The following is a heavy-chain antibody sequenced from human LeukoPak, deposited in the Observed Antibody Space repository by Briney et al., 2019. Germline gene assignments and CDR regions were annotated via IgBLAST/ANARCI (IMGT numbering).Heavy chain of an antibody. CDR1: GGSISSSSYY. D-gene: IGHD3-22*01. CDR2: ISSSSSTI. Sequence: LSLTCTVSGGSISSSSYYWGWIRQPPGKGLEWVSYISSSSSTIYYADSVKGRFTISRDNAKNSLYLQMNSLRAEDTAVYYCARGGLHYYDSSGYLNWGQGTLVTVSS. CDR3: ARGGLHYYDSSGYLN. V-gene: IGHV3-11*04. J-gene: IGHJ4*02.